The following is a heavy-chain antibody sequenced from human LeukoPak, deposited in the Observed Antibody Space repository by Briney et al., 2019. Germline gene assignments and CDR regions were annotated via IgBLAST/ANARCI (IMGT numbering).Heavy chain of an antibody. CDR2: IYYTGST. CDR3: ARGYYYVSGSYSFFDY. V-gene: IGHV4-59*08. Sequence: SETLSLTCTVSGGSISSYYWSWIRQPPGKGLEYIGYIYYTGSTNHNPSLKSRVTISVDTSKNQFSLKLSSVTAADTAVYYCARGYYYVSGSYSFFDYWGQGTLVTVSS. J-gene: IGHJ4*02. D-gene: IGHD3-10*01. CDR1: GGSISSYY.